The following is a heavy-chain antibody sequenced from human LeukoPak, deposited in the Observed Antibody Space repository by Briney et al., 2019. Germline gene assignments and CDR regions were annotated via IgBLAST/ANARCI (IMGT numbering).Heavy chain of an antibody. V-gene: IGHV4-34*01. Sequence: SETLSLTCAVYGGSFSGYYWSWIRQPPGKGLEWIGEVNHSGSTNYNPSLKSRVTISVDTSKNQFSLKLSSVTAADTAVYYCARAYLLLPKHESGFDYWRQGTLVTVSS. CDR2: VNHSGST. CDR1: GGSFSGYY. CDR3: ARAYLLLPKHESGFDY. D-gene: IGHD2-15*01. J-gene: IGHJ4*02.